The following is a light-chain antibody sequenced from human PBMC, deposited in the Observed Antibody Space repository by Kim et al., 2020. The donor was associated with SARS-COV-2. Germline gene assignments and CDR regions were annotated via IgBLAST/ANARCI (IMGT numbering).Light chain of an antibody. V-gene: IGKV1-12*01. CDR1: EYIYTW. CDR2: GAS. Sequence: ASVGDRVTITCRASEYIYTWLAWYQQQPGKALKLLISGASNLQPGVPPRFSASGSGTDFTLTISRLQPEDFATYYCQELNTFPLTCGVGTKVDIK. CDR3: QELNTFPLT. J-gene: IGKJ4*01.